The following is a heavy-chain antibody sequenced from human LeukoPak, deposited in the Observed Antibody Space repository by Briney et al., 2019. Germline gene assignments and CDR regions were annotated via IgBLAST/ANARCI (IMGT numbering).Heavy chain of an antibody. CDR2: IIPIFGTA. V-gene: IGHV1-69*13. Sequence: SVKVSCKASGGTFSSYAISWVRQAPGQGLEWMGGIIPIFGTANYAQKFQGRVTITAAEPTSTAYMELRNLRSEDTAVYYCARRSPWMLALDYWGQGTLVTVSS. CDR1: GGTFSSYA. D-gene: IGHD2-2*03. CDR3: ARRSPWMLALDY. J-gene: IGHJ4*02.